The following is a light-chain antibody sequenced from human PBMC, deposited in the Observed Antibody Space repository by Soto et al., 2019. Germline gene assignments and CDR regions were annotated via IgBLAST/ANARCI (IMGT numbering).Light chain of an antibody. CDR2: GAS. V-gene: IGKV3-20*01. J-gene: IGKJ5*01. CDR1: QNVRSNY. CDR3: QHYGSSLIT. Sequence: EIVLTQSPGTLSLSPGERVTLSCRASQNVRSNYLAWYQQKPGQAPRLLIYGASTRASGIPERFSGSGSGTDFTLTISRLEPEDFAVYFCQHYGSSLITFGQGTRLEIK.